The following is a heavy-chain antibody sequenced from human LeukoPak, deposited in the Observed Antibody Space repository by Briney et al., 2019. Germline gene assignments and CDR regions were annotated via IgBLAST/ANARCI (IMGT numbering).Heavy chain of an antibody. CDR3: ARVYHAPAAIRGAVLN. D-gene: IGHD2-2*02. V-gene: IGHV1-2*02. CDR1: GYTFTGYY. Sequence: ASVKVSCKASGYTFTGYYMHWVRQAPGQGLEWMGWINPNSGGTNYAQKFQGRVTMTRGTSISTAYMELSRLRSDDTAVYYCARVYHAPAAIRGAVLNWGQGTLVTVSS. J-gene: IGHJ4*02. CDR2: INPNSGGT.